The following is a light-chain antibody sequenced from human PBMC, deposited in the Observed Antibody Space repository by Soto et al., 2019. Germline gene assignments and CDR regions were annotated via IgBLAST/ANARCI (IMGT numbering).Light chain of an antibody. J-gene: IGKJ4*01. V-gene: IGKV3-20*01. CDR2: GAS. CDR3: QQYGSSPLT. CDR1: QSVYTNY. Sequence: EIMLTQSPGTLSLSPGERATLSCKTSQSVYTNYLAWYQQKRGQAPRLLIIGASSRATGIPDRSSGSGSGTDFTLTISRLEPEDFAVYYCQQYGSSPLTFGGGTKVDIK.